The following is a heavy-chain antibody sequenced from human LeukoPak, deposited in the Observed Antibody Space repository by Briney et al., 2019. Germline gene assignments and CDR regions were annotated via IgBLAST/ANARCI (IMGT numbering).Heavy chain of an antibody. D-gene: IGHD6-13*01. Sequence: ASVKVSCKVSGYTLTELSMHWVRQAPGKGLEWMGGFDPEDGETIYAQKFQGRVTMTEDTSTDTAYMELSSLRFEDTAVYYCARDVSHSGSRDAWWFDPWGQGTLVTVSS. V-gene: IGHV1-24*01. CDR2: FDPEDGET. J-gene: IGHJ5*02. CDR3: ARDVSHSGSRDAWWFDP. CDR1: GYTLTELS.